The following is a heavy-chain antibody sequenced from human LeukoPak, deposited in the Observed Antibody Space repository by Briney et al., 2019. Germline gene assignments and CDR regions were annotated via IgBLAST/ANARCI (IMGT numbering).Heavy chain of an antibody. CDR2: ISSSGAYI. CDR3: ALRTGDY. D-gene: IGHD5-12*01. Sequence: GGSLRLSCAASGFPFSTYDTNWVRQAPGKGLEWVSSISSSGAYIYYADSVKGRFTISRDNAKNLLYLQMNSLRAEDTAVYYCALRTGDYWGQGTLVTVSS. J-gene: IGHJ4*02. CDR1: GFPFSTYD. V-gene: IGHV3-21*01.